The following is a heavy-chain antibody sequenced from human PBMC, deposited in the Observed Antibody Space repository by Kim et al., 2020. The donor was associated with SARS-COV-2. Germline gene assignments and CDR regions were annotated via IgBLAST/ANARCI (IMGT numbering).Heavy chain of an antibody. CDR3: ARDGGFQFGQFGSLDI. J-gene: IGHJ3*02. V-gene: IGHV3-74*01. D-gene: IGHD3-10*01. Sequence: ESGKGRFTISRDNAKNTIYLQMNSLTVEDTAVYYCARDGGFQFGQFGSLDIWGRGTMVTVSS.